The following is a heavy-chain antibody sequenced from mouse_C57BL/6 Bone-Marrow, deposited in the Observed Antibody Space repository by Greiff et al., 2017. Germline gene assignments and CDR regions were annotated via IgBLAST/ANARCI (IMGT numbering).Heavy chain of an antibody. V-gene: IGHV1-15*01. J-gene: IGHJ2*01. CDR3: TRGYYGYYFDY. Sequence: QVQLQQSGAELVRPGASVTLSCKASGYTFTDYEMHWVKQTPVHGLEWIGALDPETGGTAYNQKFKGKAILTADKSSSTAYMELRSLTSEDSAVYYCTRGYYGYYFDYWGQGTTLTVSS. D-gene: IGHD1-1*01. CDR1: GYTFTDYE. CDR2: LDPETGGT.